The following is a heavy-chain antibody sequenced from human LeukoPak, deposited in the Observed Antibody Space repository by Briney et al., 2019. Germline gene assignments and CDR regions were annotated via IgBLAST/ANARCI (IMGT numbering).Heavy chain of an antibody. CDR2: IYYTGSNT. CDR3: ARAMGGAGTVTDY. J-gene: IGHJ4*02. Sequence: SETLSLTCTVSGGSMSSYYWSWIRQSPGRGLEWIGHIYYTGSNTNYDPSLKSRVTMSVDTSKNQFSLKLTSVSAADTAVYYCARAMGGAGTVTDYWGQGTLVTVSS. D-gene: IGHD6-13*01. V-gene: IGHV4-59*01. CDR1: GGSMSSYY.